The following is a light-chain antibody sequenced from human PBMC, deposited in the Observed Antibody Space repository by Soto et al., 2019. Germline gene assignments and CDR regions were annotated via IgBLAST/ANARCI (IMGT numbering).Light chain of an antibody. CDR1: QSVSSN. V-gene: IGKV3-15*01. CDR2: GAS. J-gene: IGKJ2*01. Sequence: EIVMTQSPATLSVSPGERATLSCRASQSVSSNLAWYQQKPGQAARLLIYGASTRATGIPARFSGSGSGTDFTLTISSLQSEDFAVYYCQQYNKWPAYTFGQGTKLEIK. CDR3: QQYNKWPAYT.